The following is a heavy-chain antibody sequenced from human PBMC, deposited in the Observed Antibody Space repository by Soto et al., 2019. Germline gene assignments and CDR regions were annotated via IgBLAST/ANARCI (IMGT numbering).Heavy chain of an antibody. J-gene: IGHJ4*02. CDR1: GFTFSSYT. CDR2: VSSSSTYI. Sequence: LRLSCAASGFTFSSYTMNWVRQAPGKGLEWVSYVSSSSTYIYYADSVKGRFTISRDNAKNSLYLQMNSLRAEDTAIYYCARGSHSTTWYGGQFDYWGQGTLVTVLL. D-gene: IGHD6-13*01. CDR3: ARGSHSTTWYGGQFDY. V-gene: IGHV3-21*01.